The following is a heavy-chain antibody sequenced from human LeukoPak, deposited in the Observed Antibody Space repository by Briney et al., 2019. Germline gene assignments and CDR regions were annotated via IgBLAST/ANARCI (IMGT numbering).Heavy chain of an antibody. CDR3: AKGEYYYGSGPFDP. Sequence: GGSLRLSCAASGFTLSDYYMSWIRQAPGKGLEWVSYSSSSGSTIYYADSVKGRFAISRDNAKNSLYLQMNSLRAEDTAVYYCAKGEYYYGSGPFDPWGQGTLVTVSS. D-gene: IGHD3-10*01. CDR1: GFTLSDYY. CDR2: SSSSGSTI. J-gene: IGHJ5*02. V-gene: IGHV3-11*04.